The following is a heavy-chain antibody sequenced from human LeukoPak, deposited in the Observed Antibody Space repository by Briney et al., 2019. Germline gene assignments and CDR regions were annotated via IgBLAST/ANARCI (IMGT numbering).Heavy chain of an antibody. CDR3: ATGGDYSGFDY. CDR2: IYYSGST. J-gene: IGHJ4*02. V-gene: IGHV4-39*01. D-gene: IGHD4-17*01. CDR1: GGSISGSSYY. Sequence: PSETLSLTCTVSGGSISGSSYYWGWIRQPPGKGLEWIGSIYYSGSTNYNPSLKSRVTISVDTSKNQFSLKLNSVTATDTAVYYCATGGDYSGFDYWGQGTLVTVSS.